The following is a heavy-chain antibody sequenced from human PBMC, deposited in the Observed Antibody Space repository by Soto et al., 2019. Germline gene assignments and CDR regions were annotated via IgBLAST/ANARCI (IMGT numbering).Heavy chain of an antibody. D-gene: IGHD5-18*01. CDR2: INYRGTT. CDR1: GGSINSDGYY. V-gene: IGHV4-31*03. Sequence: PSETLSLTCTVSGGSINSDGYYWSWIRQHPEKGLEWIGYINYRGTTHYNPSLESRLTISVDTSKNQFSLQLTSVIAADTALYYCARESYSFGRAFDIWGHGTLVTVSS. CDR3: ARESYSFGRAFDI. J-gene: IGHJ4*01.